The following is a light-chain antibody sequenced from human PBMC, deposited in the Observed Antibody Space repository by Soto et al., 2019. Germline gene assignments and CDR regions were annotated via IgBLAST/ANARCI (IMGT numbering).Light chain of an antibody. CDR3: QQYNVWPPWT. CDR1: QNVRRN. Sequence: EIVMTQSPATLSVSPEERVTLSCRASQNVRRNLAWYQQKPGQAPSLLIFGAITRATGIPARFSGSGAGTEVTLTISSLQSEDSAIYSCQQYNVWPPWTFGQGTKV. CDR2: GAI. V-gene: IGKV3-15*01. J-gene: IGKJ1*01.